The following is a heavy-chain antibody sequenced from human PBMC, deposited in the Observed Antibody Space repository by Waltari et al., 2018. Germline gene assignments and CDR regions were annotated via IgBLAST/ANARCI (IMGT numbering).Heavy chain of an antibody. V-gene: IGHV3-66*04. D-gene: IGHD2-15*01. CDR1: ECNVRDNY. Sequence: EALLAESGGGSVQPGGSLRLSCAVSECNVRDNYVSWVRQPPGQGLEWVSIIYSGGSTSYADSVRARFTISRDISKNTVFLQMNSLRAEDTAVYYCASHYCSRGTCHFDSWGQGTLVKVSS. CDR2: IYSGGST. CDR3: ASHYCSRGTCHFDS. J-gene: IGHJ4*02.